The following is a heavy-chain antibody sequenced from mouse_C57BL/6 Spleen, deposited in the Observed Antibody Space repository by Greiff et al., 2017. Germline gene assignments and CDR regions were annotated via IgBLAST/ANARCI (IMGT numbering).Heavy chain of an antibody. CDR3: ARRAPLWDYAMDY. J-gene: IGHJ4*01. CDR1: GFSLSTSGMG. CDR2: IYWDDDK. Sequence: QVTLKESGPGILQSSQTLSLTCSFSGFSLSTSGMGVSWIRQPSGKGLEWLAHIYWDDDKRYKPYLKSRLTISKDTSRNQVFLKITRVDTADTATYYGARRAPLWDYAMDYWGQGTSVTVSS. V-gene: IGHV8-12*01.